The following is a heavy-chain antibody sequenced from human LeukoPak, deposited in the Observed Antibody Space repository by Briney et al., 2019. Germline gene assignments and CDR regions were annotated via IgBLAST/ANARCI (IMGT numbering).Heavy chain of an antibody. Sequence: PGGSLRLSCAASGFTFSSYAMHWVRQAPGKGLEWVAVISYDGSNKYYADSVKGRFTISRDNSKNTLYLQMNSLRAEDTAVYYCARAPSEIGGYYPEYFRHWGQGTLVTVSS. J-gene: IGHJ1*01. D-gene: IGHD3-22*01. CDR1: GFTFSSYA. V-gene: IGHV3-30*04. CDR2: ISYDGSNK. CDR3: ARAPSEIGGYYPEYFRH.